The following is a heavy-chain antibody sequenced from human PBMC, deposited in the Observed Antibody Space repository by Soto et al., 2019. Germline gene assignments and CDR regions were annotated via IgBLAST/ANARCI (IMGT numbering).Heavy chain of an antibody. CDR1: GGTFSSYA. D-gene: IGHD2-15*01. CDR2: IIPIFGTA. Sequence: QVQLVQSGAEVKKPGSSVKVSCKASGGTFSSYAISWVRQAPGQGLEWMGGIIPIFGTANYAQKFQGRVTITADESTSTAYMELSSLSSEDTAVYYCARFVVVVAAKGWFDPWVQGTLVAVSS. J-gene: IGHJ5*02. CDR3: ARFVVVVAAKGWFDP. V-gene: IGHV1-69*12.